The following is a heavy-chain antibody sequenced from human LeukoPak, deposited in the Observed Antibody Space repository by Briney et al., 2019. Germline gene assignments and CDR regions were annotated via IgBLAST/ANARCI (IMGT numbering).Heavy chain of an antibody. Sequence: ASVRVSCKASGYTFTSYGISWVRQAPGQGLEWMGWISAYNGNINYAQKLQGRVTMTTDTSTSTAYMELRSLRSDDTAVYYCAIAPYYDILTGYYDYWGQGTLVTVSS. J-gene: IGHJ4*02. CDR2: ISAYNGNI. D-gene: IGHD3-9*01. CDR3: AIAPYYDILTGYYDY. CDR1: GYTFTSYG. V-gene: IGHV1-18*01.